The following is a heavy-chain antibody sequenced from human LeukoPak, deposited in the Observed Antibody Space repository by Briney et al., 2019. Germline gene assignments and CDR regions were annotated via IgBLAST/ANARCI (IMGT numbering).Heavy chain of an antibody. J-gene: IGHJ4*02. CDR3: ARPHGAYYYGSGSYYMDYFDY. V-gene: IGHV4-39*01. CDR1: GGSISSSSYY. CDR2: IYYSGST. D-gene: IGHD3-10*01. Sequence: SSETLSLTCTVSGGSISSSSYYWGWVRQPRGKGLEWIVRIYYSGSTYYNPSRKSRVTISVDTSKNPFSLKLSSVTAADTAVYYCARPHGAYYYGSGSYYMDYFDYWGQGTLVTVSS.